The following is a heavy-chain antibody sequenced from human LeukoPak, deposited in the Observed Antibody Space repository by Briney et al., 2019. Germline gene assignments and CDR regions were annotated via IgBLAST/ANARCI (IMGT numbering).Heavy chain of an antibody. J-gene: IGHJ4*02. D-gene: IGHD2-15*01. V-gene: IGHV4-61*01. CDR2: IYYSGST. Sequence: PSETLSLICTVSGGSVSSGSYYWSWIRQPPGKGLEWIGYIYYSGSTNYNPSLKSRVTISVDTSKNQFSLKLSSVTAADTAVYYCARVRHCSGGSCYQDFDYWGQGTLVTVSS. CDR3: ARVRHCSGGSCYQDFDY. CDR1: GGSVSSGSYY.